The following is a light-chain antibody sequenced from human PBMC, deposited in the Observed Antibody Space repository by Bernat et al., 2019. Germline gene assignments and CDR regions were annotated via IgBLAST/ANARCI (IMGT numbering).Light chain of an antibody. V-gene: IGLV1-40*01. J-gene: IGLJ2*01. CDR1: SSNIGAGYD. CDR3: QSYDSSLSGVV. CDR2: GNS. Sequence: QSVLTQPPSVSGAPGQRVTISCTGSSSNIGAGYDVHWYRHLPGTPPKSLIYGNSNRPSGVPDRFSGSKSGTSASLAITGLQAEDEADYYCQSYDSSLSGVVFGGGTKLTVL.